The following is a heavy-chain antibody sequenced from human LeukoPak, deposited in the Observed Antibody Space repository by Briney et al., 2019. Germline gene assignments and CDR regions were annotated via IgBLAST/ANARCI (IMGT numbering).Heavy chain of an antibody. Sequence: ASVKVSCKASGYTFTGYYMHWVRQAPGQGLEWMGLINPNSGGTNYAQKFQGRVTMTRDTSISTAYMELSRLRSDDTAVYYCARDLYGDYFMGYWGQGTLVTVSS. CDR2: INPNSGGT. CDR1: GYTFTGYY. V-gene: IGHV1-2*06. CDR3: ARDLYGDYFMGY. D-gene: IGHD4-17*01. J-gene: IGHJ4*02.